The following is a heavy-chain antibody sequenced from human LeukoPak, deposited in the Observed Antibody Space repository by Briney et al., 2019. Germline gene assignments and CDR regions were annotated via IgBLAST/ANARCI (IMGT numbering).Heavy chain of an antibody. D-gene: IGHD2-2*02. CDR1: GFTFSSYA. CDR3: ASDAEWTDIVVVPAAIGDY. V-gene: IGHV3-30-3*01. Sequence: GGSLRLSCAASGFTFSSYAMHWVRQAPGKGLEWVAVISYDGGNKYYADSVKGRFTISRDNSKNTLYLQMNSLRAEDTAVYYCASDAEWTDIVVVPAAIGDYWGQGTLVTVSS. CDR2: ISYDGGNK. J-gene: IGHJ4*02.